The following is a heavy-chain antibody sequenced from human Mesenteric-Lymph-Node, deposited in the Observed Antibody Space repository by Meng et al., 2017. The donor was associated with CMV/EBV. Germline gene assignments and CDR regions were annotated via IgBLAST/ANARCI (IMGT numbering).Heavy chain of an antibody. V-gene: IGHV2-70*20. D-gene: IGHD3-9*01. Sequence: SGPTLVKPTQTLTLTCTFSGFSLSTSGVCVSWVRQPPGRALEWLALIDWEDDKYYSTSLKTRLTISKDTSKNQVVLTMTNMDPVDTATYYCARIYYDILTGSTGAFDVWGQGTMVTVSS. CDR2: IDWEDDK. CDR1: GFSLSTSGVC. CDR3: ARIYYDILTGSTGAFDV. J-gene: IGHJ3*01.